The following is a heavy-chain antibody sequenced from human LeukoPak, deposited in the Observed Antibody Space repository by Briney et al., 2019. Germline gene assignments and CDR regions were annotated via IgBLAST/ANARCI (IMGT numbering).Heavy chain of an antibody. CDR3: ARDLSDYYGSGSYRPIDAFDI. CDR1: GGSISNYY. J-gene: IGHJ3*02. Sequence: SETLSLTCTVSGGSISNYYWSWIRQPPGKGLEWIGYISYTVTSNYNPSLKSRVTISVDTSKNQFSLKLSPVTAADTAVYYCARDLSDYYGSGSYRPIDAFDIWGQGTMVTVSS. D-gene: IGHD3-10*01. CDR2: ISYTVTS. V-gene: IGHV4-59*12.